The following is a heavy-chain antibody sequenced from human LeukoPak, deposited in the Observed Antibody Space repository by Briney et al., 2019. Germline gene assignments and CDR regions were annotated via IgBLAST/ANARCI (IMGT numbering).Heavy chain of an antibody. Sequence: GGSLRLSCAASGFDFKNAWMSWVRQAPGKGLEWVGRIYSKSDSGTIHYAAPVKGRFSILRDDSKNTLYLQMNSLKTEDTAIYYFTTYYGGSGDYWGQGTLVTVSS. J-gene: IGHJ4*02. V-gene: IGHV3-15*01. CDR1: GFDFKNAW. CDR2: IYSKSDSGTI. CDR3: TTYYGGSGDY. D-gene: IGHD4-23*01.